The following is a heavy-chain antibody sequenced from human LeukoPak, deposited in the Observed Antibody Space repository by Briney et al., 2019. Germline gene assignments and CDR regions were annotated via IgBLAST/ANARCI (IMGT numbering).Heavy chain of an antibody. CDR1: GGSISSGGYY. D-gene: IGHD2-2*01. V-gene: IGHV4-31*03. J-gene: IGHJ5*02. CDR3: ARVGIDASLSPMVVPADPHPSFVYNWFDP. CDR2: IYYSGST. Sequence: PSETLSLTCTVSGGSISSGGYYWSWIRQHPGKGLEWIGYIYYSGSTYYNPSLKSRVTISVDTSKNQFSLKLSSVTAADTAVYYCARVGIDASLSPMVVPADPHPSFVYNWFDPWGQGTLVTVSS.